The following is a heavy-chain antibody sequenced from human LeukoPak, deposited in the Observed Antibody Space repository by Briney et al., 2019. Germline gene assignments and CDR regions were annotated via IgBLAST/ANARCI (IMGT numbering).Heavy chain of an antibody. CDR2: ISISGGT. J-gene: IGHJ4*02. Sequence: GGSLRLSCAASGFTFNTYAMSWVRQAPGKGLEWVSVISISGGTYYADSMKGRFTISRDISKNTVFLQMDSLRVEDTAVYYCTKHGERGTNRFDYWGQGTLVTASS. CDR3: TKHGERGTNRFDY. CDR1: GFTFNTYA. V-gene: IGHV3-23*01. D-gene: IGHD1-26*01.